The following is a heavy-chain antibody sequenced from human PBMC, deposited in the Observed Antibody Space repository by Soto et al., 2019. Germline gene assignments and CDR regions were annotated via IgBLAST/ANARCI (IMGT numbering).Heavy chain of an antibody. V-gene: IGHV5-51*01. Sequence: GESLKISCKGSGYSFTSYWIGWVRQMPGKGLEWMGIIYPGDSDTRYSPSLQGQVTTSADKSISPAYLQWSSLKASDTAMYYCARSLRFVEWSPPGDYYGMDVWGQGTTVTVSS. D-gene: IGHD3-3*01. CDR2: IYPGDSDT. CDR1: GYSFTSYW. CDR3: ARSLRFVEWSPPGDYYGMDV. J-gene: IGHJ6*02.